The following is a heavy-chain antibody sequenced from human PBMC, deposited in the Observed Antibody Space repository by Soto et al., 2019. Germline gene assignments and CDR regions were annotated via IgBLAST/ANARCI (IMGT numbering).Heavy chain of an antibody. Sequence: GGSLRLSCAASGFTFSSYAMHWVRQAPGKGLEWVAVISYDGSNKYYADSVKGRFTISRDNSKNTLYLQMNSLRAEDTDVYYSSKDPNSGSYYIVAGLDYWGQGTLVTVSS. CDR1: GFTFSSYA. D-gene: IGHD1-26*01. J-gene: IGHJ4*02. CDR2: ISYDGSNK. V-gene: IGHV3-30-3*01. CDR3: SKDPNSGSYYIVAGLDY.